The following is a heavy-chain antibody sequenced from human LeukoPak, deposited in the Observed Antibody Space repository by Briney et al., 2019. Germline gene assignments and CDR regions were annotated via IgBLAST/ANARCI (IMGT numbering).Heavy chain of an antibody. V-gene: IGHV4-34*01. Sequence: KPSETLSLTCAVYGGSFSGYYWSWIRQPPGKGLEWIGEINHSGSTNYNPSLKSRVTISVDTSKNQFSLKLSSVTAADTAVYYCARGVAAAVYYFDYWGQGTLVTVSS. CDR2: INHSGST. CDR1: GGSFSGYY. CDR3: ARGVAAAVYYFDY. D-gene: IGHD6-13*01. J-gene: IGHJ4*02.